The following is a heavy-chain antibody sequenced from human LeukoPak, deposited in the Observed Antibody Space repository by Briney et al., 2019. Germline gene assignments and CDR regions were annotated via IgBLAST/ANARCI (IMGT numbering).Heavy chain of an antibody. CDR2: IGTAGDT. Sequence: TGGPLILSCAASGFSFTNYDMHWVRPPTGKGLEWVATIGTAGDTYYAGSVKGRFTISRENGKSSLYLQFSSLRAGDTAVYYCVRGSTVTYNMDVWGQGTTVSVSS. CDR3: VRGSTVTYNMDV. CDR1: GFSFTNYD. V-gene: IGHV3-13*01. D-gene: IGHD4-17*01. J-gene: IGHJ6*03.